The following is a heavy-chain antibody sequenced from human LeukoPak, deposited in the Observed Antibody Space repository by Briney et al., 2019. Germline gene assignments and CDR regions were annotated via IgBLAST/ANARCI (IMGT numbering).Heavy chain of an antibody. CDR3: AKEGGYCSSTSYYPYYFDY. CDR1: GFTFSSYA. V-gene: IGHV3-23*01. J-gene: IGHJ4*02. CDR2: ISGSGGST. Sequence: GGSLRLSCAASGFTFSSYAMSWVRQAPGKGLEWVSAISGSGGSTYYADSVKGRFTISRDNSKNTLYLQMNSLRAEDTAVYYCAKEGGYCSSTSYYPYYFDYWGQGTLVTVSS. D-gene: IGHD2-2*01.